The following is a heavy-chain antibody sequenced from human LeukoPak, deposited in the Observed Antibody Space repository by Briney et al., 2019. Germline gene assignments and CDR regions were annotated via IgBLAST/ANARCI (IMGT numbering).Heavy chain of an antibody. CDR1: GYRFTSYW. D-gene: IGHD6-13*01. CDR2: IYPGDSDT. J-gene: IGHJ4*02. CDR3: ARTYSTSWYNLDY. V-gene: IGHV5-51*01. Sequence: GESLRISCQGSGYRFTSYWVGWVRQMPGKGLERMGIIYPGDSDTTYSPSFQGQVTISVDNSISTAYLQWNSLTASDTAMYYCARTYSTSWYNLDYWGQGTLVTVSS.